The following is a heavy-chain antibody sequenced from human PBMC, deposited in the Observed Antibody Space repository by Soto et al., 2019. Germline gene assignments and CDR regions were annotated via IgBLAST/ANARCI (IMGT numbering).Heavy chain of an antibody. J-gene: IGHJ4*02. CDR3: AREGGGSPFDS. D-gene: IGHD1-26*01. V-gene: IGHV3-23*01. Sequence: VHVLESGGGLVQPGGSLRLSCVASGFIFSEYAMTWIRQAPGKGLEWVAGIIKSGGETYYTDSVKGRFTVSRDNSKNMLYLEMDSLRADHTALYYCAREGGGSPFDSWGQGTLVTVSS. CDR2: IIKSGGET. CDR1: GFIFSEYA.